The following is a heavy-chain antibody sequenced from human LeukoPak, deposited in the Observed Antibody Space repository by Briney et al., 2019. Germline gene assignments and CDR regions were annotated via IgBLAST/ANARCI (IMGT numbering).Heavy chain of an antibody. Sequence: SETLSLTCTVSGGSIGSGSYYWGWIRQPPGKALEWIGSIYYSGSTYYNPSLKSRVTISVDTSKNQFSLKLSSVTADDTAGYYCPAAHGSSWPFDYWGRGTLVTVSS. CDR2: IYYSGST. D-gene: IGHD6-13*01. CDR3: PAAHGSSWPFDY. CDR1: GGSIGSGSYY. V-gene: IGHV4-39*07. J-gene: IGHJ4*02.